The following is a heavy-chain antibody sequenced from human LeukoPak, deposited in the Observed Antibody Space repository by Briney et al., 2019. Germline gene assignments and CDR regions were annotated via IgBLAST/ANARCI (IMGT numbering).Heavy chain of an antibody. CDR1: GFTFSSYS. D-gene: IGHD5-24*01. V-gene: IGHV3-48*02. CDR2: ISSNSNLI. J-gene: IGHJ6*02. Sequence: GVSLRLSCAASGFTFSSYSMNWVRQAPGKGLEWVSYISSNSNLIYCADSVKGRFTISRDNAKNSLYLQMNSLRDEDTAVYYCARDGYKTYGMDVWGQGTTVTVSS. CDR3: ARDGYKTYGMDV.